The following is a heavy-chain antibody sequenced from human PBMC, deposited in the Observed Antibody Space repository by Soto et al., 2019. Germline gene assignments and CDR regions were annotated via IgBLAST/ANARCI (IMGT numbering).Heavy chain of an antibody. V-gene: IGHV3-21*01. D-gene: IGHD2-21*01. CDR3: AKHDYGGNRV. J-gene: IGHJ4*02. CDR2: ISRSSSHM. CDR1: GLTVSNYS. Sequence: EVKLVESGGGLVKPGGSLRLSCVASGLTVSNYSMNWIRQAPGKGLEWVSSISRSSSHMFYADSVRGRFTISRDNAKNSLYLQMTSLRAEDTAVDYCAKHDYGGNRVWGQGTLGTVSS.